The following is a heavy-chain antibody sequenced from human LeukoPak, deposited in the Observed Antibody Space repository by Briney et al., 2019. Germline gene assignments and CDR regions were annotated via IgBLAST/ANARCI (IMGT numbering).Heavy chain of an antibody. CDR2: ISAYKGDT. V-gene: IGHV1-18*01. CDR1: GFTFTRYG. D-gene: IGHD6-19*01. J-gene: IGHJ4*02. Sequence: ASVKVSCKASGFTFTRYGFNWVRQAPGKGLDWMGWISAYKGDTKYAQKFQDRLTMTTATSTTTAYMELRSLRSDDTAVYYCSRDPSNTSGWYAWADYWGQGTLVTVSS. CDR3: SRDPSNTSGWYAWADY.